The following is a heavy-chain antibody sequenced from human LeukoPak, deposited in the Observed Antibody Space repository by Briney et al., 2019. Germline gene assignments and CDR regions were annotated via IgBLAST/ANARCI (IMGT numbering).Heavy chain of an antibody. CDR3: VTSRYGSGGFDY. CDR2: ISGSGGST. CDR1: GFTFSSYA. Sequence: GGSLRLSCAASGFTFSSYAMSWVRQAPGKGLEWVSAISGSGGSTYYADSVKGRFTISSDNSKNTLYLQMNSLGAEDTGVYYCVTSRYGSGGFDYWGQGTLVTVSS. V-gene: IGHV3-23*01. J-gene: IGHJ4*02. D-gene: IGHD3-10*01.